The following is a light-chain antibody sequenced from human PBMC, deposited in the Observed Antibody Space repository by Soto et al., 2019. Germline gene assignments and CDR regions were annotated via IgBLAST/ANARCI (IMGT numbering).Light chain of an antibody. V-gene: IGKV1-5*03. CDR2: KAS. Sequence: DIQMTQSPSTLSASVGDRVIITCRASQSISSWLAWYQQKPGKAPKLLIYKASSLESGVPSRFSGSASGTEFTLTISTLQPDDFGTYYCLQYTSYPLTFGGGTKVEIK. CDR3: LQYTSYPLT. CDR1: QSISSW. J-gene: IGKJ4*01.